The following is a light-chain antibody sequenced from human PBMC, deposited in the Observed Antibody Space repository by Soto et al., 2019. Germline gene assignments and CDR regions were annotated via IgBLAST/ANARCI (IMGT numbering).Light chain of an antibody. J-gene: IGKJ2*01. V-gene: IGKV1-5*01. Sequence: DIQMTQSPSTLSASVGDRVTITCRASQSISSWLAWYQQKPGKAHKLLIYDASSLESGVPSRFSGSGSGTEFTLTISSLQPDDFATDYCQQYNSYSYTFGQGTKLEIK. CDR2: DAS. CDR1: QSISSW. CDR3: QQYNSYSYT.